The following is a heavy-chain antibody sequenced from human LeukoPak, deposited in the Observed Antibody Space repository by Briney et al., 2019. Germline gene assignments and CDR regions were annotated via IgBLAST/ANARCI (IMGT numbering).Heavy chain of an antibody. CDR2: ISSRSFTI. J-gene: IGHJ3*02. D-gene: IGHD6-19*01. CDR1: GLTFSAYS. Sequence: GGSLRLSCAASGLTFSAYSRNWFRQAPGKGLDWVSYISSRSFTIYYADSVKGRFTISRDNAKNSLYLEMNSLRDEDTAVYYCARSVIAVAGYDAFYIWGQGTVVTVSS. V-gene: IGHV3-48*02. CDR3: ARSVIAVAGYDAFYI.